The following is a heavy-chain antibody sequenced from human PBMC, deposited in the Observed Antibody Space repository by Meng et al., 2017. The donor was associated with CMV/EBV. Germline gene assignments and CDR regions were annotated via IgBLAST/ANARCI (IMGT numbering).Heavy chain of an antibody. CDR1: YTFTGYY. CDR3: ASSVPPIFGVVQGWFDP. D-gene: IGHD3-3*01. J-gene: IGHJ5*02. CDR2: INPNSGGT. Sequence: YTFTGYYMHWVRQAPGQGLEWMGWINPNSGGTNYAQKFQGRVTMTRDTSISTAYMELSRLRSDDTAVYYCASSVPPIFGVVQGWFDPWGQGTLVTVSS. V-gene: IGHV1-2*02.